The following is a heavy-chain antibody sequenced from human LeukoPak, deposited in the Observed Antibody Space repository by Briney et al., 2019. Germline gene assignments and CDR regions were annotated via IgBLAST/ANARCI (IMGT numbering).Heavy chain of an antibody. CDR2: IYYSGST. Sequence: SETLSLTCTVSGGSISSYYWSWIRQPPGKGLEWIGYIYYSGSTNYNPSLKSRVTISVDTSKNQFSLKMSSVTAADTAVYYCARLPNADYFDYWGQGTLVTVSS. CDR3: ARLPNADYFDY. V-gene: IGHV4-59*08. CDR1: GGSISSYY. J-gene: IGHJ4*02. D-gene: IGHD4/OR15-4a*01.